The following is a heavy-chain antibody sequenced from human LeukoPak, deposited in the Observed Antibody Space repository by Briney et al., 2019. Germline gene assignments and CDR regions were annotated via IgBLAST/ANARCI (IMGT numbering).Heavy chain of an antibody. CDR1: GDXVSSNSAV. CDR2: TFYRSKWRS. J-gene: IGHJ4*02. Sequence: SQTLSLTCALSGDXVSSNSAVWNWIRQSPSRGLEWLGRTFYRSKWRSDYAASLRGRINISPDTSKNQFSLQLNSVSPEDTAVYYCARLVGNSPDYWGQGALVTVSS. V-gene: IGHV6-1*01. D-gene: IGHD2/OR15-2a*01. CDR3: ARLVGNSPDY.